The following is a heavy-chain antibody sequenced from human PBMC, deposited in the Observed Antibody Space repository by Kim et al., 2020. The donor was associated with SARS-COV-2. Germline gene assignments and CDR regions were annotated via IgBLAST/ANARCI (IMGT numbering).Heavy chain of an antibody. V-gene: IGHV4-39*01. Sequence: SETLSLTCTVSGGSISSSNYYWGWIRQPPGKGLEWIGSIYYSGSPYYNPSLKSRVTISVDTSKNQFSLKLSSVTAADTAVYYCARYTFITVNVVSQGYYYGMDVWGQGTTGTVSS. D-gene: IGHD3-22*01. J-gene: IGHJ6*02. CDR2: IYYSGSP. CDR1: GGSISSSNYY. CDR3: ARYTFITVNVVSQGYYYGMDV.